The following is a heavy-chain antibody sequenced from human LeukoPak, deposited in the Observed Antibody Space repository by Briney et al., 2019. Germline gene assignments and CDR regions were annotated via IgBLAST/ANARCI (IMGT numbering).Heavy chain of an antibody. V-gene: IGHV3-66*01. CDR3: ARAGPSSSWHQFDY. CDR1: GFTVSKNY. J-gene: IGHJ4*02. D-gene: IGHD6-13*01. CDR2: IYSGGRT. Sequence: GGSLRLSCAASGFTVSKNYMSWVRQAPGKGLEWVSVIYSGGRTYYADSVKGRFTISRDNSKNTLYLQMNSLRAEETAVYYCARAGPSSSWHQFDYWGQGTLVTVSS.